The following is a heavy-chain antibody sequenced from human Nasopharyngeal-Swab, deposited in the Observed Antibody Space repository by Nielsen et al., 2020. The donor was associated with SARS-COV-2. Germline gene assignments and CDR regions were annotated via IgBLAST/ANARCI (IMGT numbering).Heavy chain of an antibody. V-gene: IGHV3-30*14. D-gene: IGHD2-2*01. CDR3: ARDLGGGYCTTTNCPGS. CDR2: ISYDGSNK. CDR1: GFTFSSYA. J-gene: IGHJ1*01. Sequence: GESLKISCAASGFTFSSYAMHWVRQAPGKGLEWVAVISYDGSNKYYADSVKGRFSIPRDSSTNTLYLQMNNVRAEDTAVYYCARDLGGGYCTTTNCPGSWGQGTLVTVSS.